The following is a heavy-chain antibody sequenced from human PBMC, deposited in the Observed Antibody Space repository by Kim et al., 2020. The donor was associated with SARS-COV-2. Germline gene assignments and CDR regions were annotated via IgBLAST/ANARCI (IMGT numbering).Heavy chain of an antibody. Sequence: GGSLRLSCAASGFTFSSYAMSWVRQAPGKGLEWVSAISGSGGSTYYADSVKGRFTISRDNSKNTLYLQMNSLRAEDTAVYYCAKDIHPKYYYGSGSLYGMDGWGQGTTVTVSS. J-gene: IGHJ6*02. CDR2: ISGSGGST. V-gene: IGHV3-23*01. D-gene: IGHD3-10*01. CDR3: AKDIHPKYYYGSGSLYGMDG. CDR1: GFTFSSYA.